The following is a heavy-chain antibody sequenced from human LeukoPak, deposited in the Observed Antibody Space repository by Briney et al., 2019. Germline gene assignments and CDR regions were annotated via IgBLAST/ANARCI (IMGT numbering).Heavy chain of an antibody. J-gene: IGHJ3*02. D-gene: IGHD3-22*01. CDR3: ARLITMIVVDTNAFDI. CDR1: GGTFSSYA. Sequence: GASVKVSCKASGGTFSSYAISWVRQAPGQGLEWMGGIIPIFGTANYAQKIQGRVTITADESTSTAYMELSSLRSEDTAVYYCARLITMIVVDTNAFDIWGQGTMVTVSS. V-gene: IGHV1-69*13. CDR2: IIPIFGTA.